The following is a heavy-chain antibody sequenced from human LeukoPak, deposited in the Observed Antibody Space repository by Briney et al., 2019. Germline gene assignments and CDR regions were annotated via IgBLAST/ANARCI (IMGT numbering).Heavy chain of an antibody. Sequence: SQTLSLTCAISGDSVSSNSAAWNWIRQSPSRGLEWLGRTYYRSKWYNDYAVSVKSRITTNPDTSKNQFSLQLNSVTPEDTAVYYCAREAPITMIEGGFDYWGQGTLVTVSS. CDR1: GDSVSSNSAA. V-gene: IGHV6-1*01. J-gene: IGHJ4*02. CDR2: TYYRSKWYN. D-gene: IGHD3-22*01. CDR3: AREAPITMIEGGFDY.